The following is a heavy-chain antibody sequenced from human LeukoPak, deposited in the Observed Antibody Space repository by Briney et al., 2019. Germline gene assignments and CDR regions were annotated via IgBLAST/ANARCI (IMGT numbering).Heavy chain of an antibody. Sequence: PGGSLRLSCAASGFTFSSYWMHWVRQVPGKGLVWVSRINFDGSSTTYADSVKGRFTISRDNAKNTLYLQVSSLRAEDTAVYFCVRGYINYVDYWGQGTLVTVSS. CDR1: GFTFSSYW. CDR3: VRGYINYVDY. D-gene: IGHD5-24*01. V-gene: IGHV3-74*01. J-gene: IGHJ4*02. CDR2: INFDGSST.